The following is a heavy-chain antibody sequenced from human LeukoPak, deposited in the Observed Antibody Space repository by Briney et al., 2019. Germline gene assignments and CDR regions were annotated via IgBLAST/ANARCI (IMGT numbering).Heavy chain of an antibody. J-gene: IGHJ4*02. D-gene: IGHD1-1*01. CDR3: ARVHMGYGDY. CDR1: RFTFSSYS. V-gene: IGHV3-48*04. Sequence: GGSLRLSCAASRFTFSSYSMNWVRQAPGKGLEWISYISSSSSTIYYADSVKGRFTISRDNAKNSLYLQMNSLRAEDTAVYYCARVHMGYGDYWGQGTLVTVSS. CDR2: ISSSSSTI.